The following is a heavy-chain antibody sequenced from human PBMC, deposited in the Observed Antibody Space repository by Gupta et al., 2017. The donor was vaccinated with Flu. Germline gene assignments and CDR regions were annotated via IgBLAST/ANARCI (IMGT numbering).Heavy chain of an antibody. CDR3: ARMERSGCDY. D-gene: IGHD6-19*01. Sequence: QLQLVPSGAEVKKPGSSVKVSFKAPGGTISRYGISWVRQAPGQGLEWMGGIIPIFGTANYAQKFQGRVTITTDKSTSTAYMGLSSLRSEDTAVYYCARMERSGCDYWGQGTLVTVSS. CDR2: IIPIFGTA. CDR1: GGTISRYG. V-gene: IGHV1-69*06. J-gene: IGHJ4*02.